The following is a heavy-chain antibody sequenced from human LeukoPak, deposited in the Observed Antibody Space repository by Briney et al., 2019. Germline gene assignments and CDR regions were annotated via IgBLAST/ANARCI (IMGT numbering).Heavy chain of an antibody. V-gene: IGHV3-7*01. J-gene: IGHJ4*02. CDR3: ARDLLGDRPRYFDY. CDR2: IKQDGSDK. Sequence: PGGSLRLSCAGSGFIFGSYWMSWVRQAPGKGLEWVANIKQDGSDKYYVDSVKGRFTISRDNAKNSLYLQMNSLRAEDTAVYYCARDLLGDRPRYFDYWGQGTLVTVSS. D-gene: IGHD4-17*01. CDR1: GFIFGSYW.